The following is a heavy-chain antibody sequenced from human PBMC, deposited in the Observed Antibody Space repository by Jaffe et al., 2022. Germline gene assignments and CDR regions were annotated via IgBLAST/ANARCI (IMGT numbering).Heavy chain of an antibody. CDR3: AGQAPVVVVAATPGFHDY. Sequence: QVQLVESGGGVVQPGGSLRLSCAASGFTFSSYGMHWVRQAPGKGLEWVAFIRYDGSNKYYADSVKGRFTISRDNSKNTLYLQMNSLRAEDTAVYYCAGQAPVVVVAATPGFHDYWGQGTLVTVSS. CDR1: GFTFSSYG. CDR2: IRYDGSNK. D-gene: IGHD2-15*01. J-gene: IGHJ4*02. V-gene: IGHV3-30*02.